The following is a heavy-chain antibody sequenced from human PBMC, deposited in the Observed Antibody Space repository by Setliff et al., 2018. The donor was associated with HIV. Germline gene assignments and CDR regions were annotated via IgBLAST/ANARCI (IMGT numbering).Heavy chain of an antibody. CDR3: ARDRTGGTFDI. D-gene: IGHD3-16*01. Sequence: PSETLSLTCTVSGGSISSYYWSWIRQPPGEGLEWIGYIFYSGSTNYNPSLKSRVTMSVDTSKNQFSLKLSSVTAADTAVFYCARDRTGGTFDIWGQGTMVTVSS. V-gene: IGHV4-59*12. CDR1: GGSISSYY. CDR2: IFYSGST. J-gene: IGHJ3*02.